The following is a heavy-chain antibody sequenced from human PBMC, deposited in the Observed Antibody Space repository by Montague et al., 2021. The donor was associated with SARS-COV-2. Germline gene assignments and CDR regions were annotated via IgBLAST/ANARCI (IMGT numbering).Heavy chain of an antibody. CDR1: GGSISSNSYY. D-gene: IGHD3-9*01. V-gene: IGHV4-39*07. Sequence: SETLSLTCTVSGGSISSNSYYWGWIRQPPGKGRKWIESIYYSRSNYYNPSLKSRVTISVDTSKNQFSLKLSSVTAAATAEYYCARDGSLRFEILIGPRHYYYGMDVWGQGTTVTVSS. CDR2: IYYSRSN. CDR3: ARDGSLRFEILIGPRHYYYGMDV. J-gene: IGHJ6*02.